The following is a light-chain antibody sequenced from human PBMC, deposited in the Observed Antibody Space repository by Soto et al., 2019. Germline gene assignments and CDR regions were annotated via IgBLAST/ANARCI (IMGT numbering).Light chain of an antibody. J-gene: IGKJ4*01. Sequence: EIVLTQSPATLSLSPGERATLSSGPGQRLAAYLAWYQQKPGQAPRLLIYDASNRATGIPARFSGSGSGTDFTLTISSLEPEDFAVYYCQQRSSWLTFGGGTKVEIK. CDR1: QRLAAY. CDR3: QQRSSWLT. V-gene: IGKV3-11*01. CDR2: DAS.